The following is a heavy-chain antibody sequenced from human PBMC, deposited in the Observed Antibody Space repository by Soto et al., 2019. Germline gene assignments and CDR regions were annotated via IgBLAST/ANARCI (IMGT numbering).Heavy chain of an antibody. Sequence: ASVKFYCKASGSTFLSHGISWVRQAPGQGLEWMGWISGKNGNTNYAQKLQGRVALTTDTSTSTAYMELRSLRSDDTAVYYCARVSSSIVVVPDYGMDVWGQGTTVTVSS. CDR2: ISGKNGNT. J-gene: IGHJ6*02. CDR1: GSTFLSHG. V-gene: IGHV1-18*04. CDR3: ARVSSSIVVVPDYGMDV. D-gene: IGHD2-15*01.